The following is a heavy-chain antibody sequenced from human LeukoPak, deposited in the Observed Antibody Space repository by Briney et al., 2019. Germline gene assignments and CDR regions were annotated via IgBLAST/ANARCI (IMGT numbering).Heavy chain of an antibody. V-gene: IGHV3-7*03. CDR2: IKQDGSEK. D-gene: IGHD5-18*01. CDR1: GFTFSSYW. Sequence: GGSLRLFCAASGFTFSSYWMNWVRQAPGKVLEWVANIKQDGSEKYYVDSVKGRFTISRDNAKNSLYLQMNSLRAEDTAVYYCARVSSSGYGVSSGLFYWGQGTLVTVSS. J-gene: IGHJ4*02. CDR3: ARVSSSGYGVSSGLFY.